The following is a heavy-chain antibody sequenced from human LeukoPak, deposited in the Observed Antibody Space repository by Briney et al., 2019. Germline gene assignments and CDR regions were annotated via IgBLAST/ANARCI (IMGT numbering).Heavy chain of an antibody. J-gene: IGHJ6*02. CDR3: AKDIAEAVAGKDYYYGMDV. D-gene: IGHD6-19*01. CDR2: ISWNSGSI. Sequence: GRSLRLSCAASGFTFDDYAMHWVRQAPGKGLEWVSGISWNSGSIGYADSVKGRFTISRDNAKNSLYLQMNSLRAEDTALYYCAKDIAEAVAGKDYYYGMDVWGQGITVTVSS. V-gene: IGHV3-9*01. CDR1: GFTFDDYA.